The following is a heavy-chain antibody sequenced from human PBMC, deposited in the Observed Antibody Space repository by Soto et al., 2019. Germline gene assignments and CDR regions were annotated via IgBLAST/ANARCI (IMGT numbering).Heavy chain of an antibody. D-gene: IGHD1-26*01. Sequence: ASVKVSCKASGFTFTSSAVQWVRQARGQRLEWIGWIVVGSGNTNYAQKFQERVTITRDMSTSTAYMELNSLRAEDTAVYYCAKGFGNYWAFDYWGQGTLVTVSS. CDR3: AKGFGNYWAFDY. CDR2: IVVGSGNT. J-gene: IGHJ4*02. V-gene: IGHV1-58*01. CDR1: GFTFTSSA.